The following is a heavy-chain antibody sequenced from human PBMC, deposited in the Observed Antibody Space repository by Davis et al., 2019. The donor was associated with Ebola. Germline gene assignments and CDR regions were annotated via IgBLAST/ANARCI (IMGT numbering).Heavy chain of an antibody. Sequence: SETLSLTCTVSGGSISSSSYYWGWIRQPPGKGLEWIGSIYYSGSTYYNPSLKSRVTISVDTSKNQFSLNLSSVTAADTAVYYCARQGIEYYFGSGSYYMVPNWFDPWGQGTLVTVSS. D-gene: IGHD3-10*01. CDR1: GGSISSSSYY. CDR2: IYYSGST. J-gene: IGHJ5*02. V-gene: IGHV4-39*01. CDR3: ARQGIEYYFGSGSYYMVPNWFDP.